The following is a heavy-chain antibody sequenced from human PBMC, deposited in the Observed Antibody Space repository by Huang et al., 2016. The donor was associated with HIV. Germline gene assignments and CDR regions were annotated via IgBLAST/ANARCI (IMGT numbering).Heavy chain of an antibody. D-gene: IGHD6-6*01. CDR2: IYYSGST. CDR3: ASASIAARRWFDP. J-gene: IGHJ5*02. CDR1: GGSMSSYY. V-gene: IGHV4-59*01. Sequence: QVQLQESGPGLVKPSETLSLTCTVSGGSMSSYYWSWIRQPPGKGLEWIGFIYYSGSTNANPSLQSRVTISVDTSKTQFSRRLSSVTAADTAVYYCASASIAARRWFDPWGQGSLVTVSS.